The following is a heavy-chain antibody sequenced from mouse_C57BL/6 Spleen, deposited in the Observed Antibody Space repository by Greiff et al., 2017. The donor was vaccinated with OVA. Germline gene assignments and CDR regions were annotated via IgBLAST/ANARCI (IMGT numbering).Heavy chain of an antibody. CDR1: GFTFTDYY. V-gene: IGHV7-3*01. Sequence: DVMLVESGGGLVQPGGSLSLSCAASGFTFTDYYMSWVRQPPGKALEWLGFIRNKANGYTTEYSASVKGRFTISRDNSQSILYLQMNALRAEDSATYYCARNYYGSSYDYAMDYWGQGTSVTVSS. CDR3: ARNYYGSSYDYAMDY. J-gene: IGHJ4*01. CDR2: IRNKANGYTT. D-gene: IGHD1-1*01.